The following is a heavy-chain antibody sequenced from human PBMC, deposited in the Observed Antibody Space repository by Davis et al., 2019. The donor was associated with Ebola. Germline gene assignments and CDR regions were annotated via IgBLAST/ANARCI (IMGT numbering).Heavy chain of an antibody. CDR2: IRSKAYGGTT. J-gene: IGHJ4*02. V-gene: IGHV3-49*04. CDR3: TRGTVGLDY. D-gene: IGHD1-26*01. CDR1: GFTFGDYA. Sequence: GGSLRLSCTASGFTFGDYAMSWVRQAPGKGLEWGGFIRSKAYGGTTEYAASVKGRFTISRDDSKSIAYLQMNSLKTEDTAVYYCTRGTVGLDYWGQGTLVTVSS.